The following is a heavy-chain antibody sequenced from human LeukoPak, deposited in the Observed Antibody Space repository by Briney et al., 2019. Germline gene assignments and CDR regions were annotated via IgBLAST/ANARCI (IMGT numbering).Heavy chain of an antibody. CDR2: IYYSGST. V-gene: IGHV4-34*01. D-gene: IGHD2-15*01. Sequence: KPSETLSLTCAVYGGSLSGLYWNWIRQTPGKGLEWIGNIYYSGSTHYNPSLKSRVTISLDTSNNQFSLRLNSVTAADTAVYYCARRITYGRTFDYWGQGTLVTVSS. J-gene: IGHJ4*02. CDR1: GGSLSGLY. CDR3: ARRITYGRTFDY.